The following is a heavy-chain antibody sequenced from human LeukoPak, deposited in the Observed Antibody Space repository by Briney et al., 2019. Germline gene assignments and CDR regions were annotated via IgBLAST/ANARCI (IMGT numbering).Heavy chain of an antibody. V-gene: IGHV3-21*01. CDR3: ARATDYFDY. CDR2: ISSSSYI. J-gene: IGHJ4*02. Sequence: GGSLRLSCAASGFTFSSYSMNWVRQAPGKGLEWVSSISSSSYIYYADSVKGRFTISRDNAKTSLHLQMNSLRAEDTAVYYCARATDYFDYWGQGTLVTVSS. CDR1: GFTFSSYS.